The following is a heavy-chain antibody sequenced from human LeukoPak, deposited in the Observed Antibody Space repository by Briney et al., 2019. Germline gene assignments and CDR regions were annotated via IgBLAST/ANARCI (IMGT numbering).Heavy chain of an antibody. CDR2: INHSGST. CDR1: GGSFSGYY. D-gene: IGHD4-17*01. CDR3: ARGHDYVLFY. Sequence: SETLSLTCAVYGGSFSGYYWSWIRQPPGKGLEWTGEINHSGSTNYNPSLKSRVTISVDTSKNQFSLKLSSVTAADTAVYYCARGHDYVLFYWGQGTLVTVSS. J-gene: IGHJ4*02. V-gene: IGHV4-34*01.